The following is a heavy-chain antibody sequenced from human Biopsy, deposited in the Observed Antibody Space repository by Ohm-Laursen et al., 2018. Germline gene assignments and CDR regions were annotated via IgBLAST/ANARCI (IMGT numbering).Heavy chain of an antibody. V-gene: IGHV1-69*13. D-gene: IGHD1-14*01. CDR1: GGTFSSYS. CDR2: INPIFDIN. Sequence: ASVKVSCKASGGTFSSYSITWVRQAPGQGLEWMGGINPIFDINNYAQKFQGRLTITADESTSTAYMELSGLRSEDTAVYYCARANNGAGTYWYLDLWGRGTLVTVS. CDR3: ARANNGAGTYWYLDL. J-gene: IGHJ2*01.